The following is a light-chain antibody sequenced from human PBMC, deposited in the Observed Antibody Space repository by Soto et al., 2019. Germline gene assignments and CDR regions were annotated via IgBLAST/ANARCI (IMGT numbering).Light chain of an antibody. J-gene: IGKJ2*01. CDR2: GAS. Sequence: IVLTQSPGTLSLSPGERATLSCRASQSVSSNYLAWYQQKPGQAPRLLIYGASSRATAIPDRFSGSGSGTDFTLTISRLEPEDFAVYYCQQYGSSPSYSFGQGTKLEIK. V-gene: IGKV3-20*01. CDR1: QSVSSNY. CDR3: QQYGSSPSYS.